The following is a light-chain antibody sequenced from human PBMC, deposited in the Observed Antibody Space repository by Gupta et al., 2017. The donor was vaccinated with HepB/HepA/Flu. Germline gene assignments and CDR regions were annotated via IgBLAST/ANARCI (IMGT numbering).Light chain of an antibody. Sequence: DIQLTQYPSFLSASVGDRVTITCLARQGTSTYLAWYQQNPGKAPKRLIYAASTLQSGVPARFNGSGYGTEFTRTISSLQPEDSATYYCQRPGTFGQGTKLEIK. J-gene: IGKJ2*01. CDR1: QGTSTY. CDR3: QRPGT. CDR2: AAS. V-gene: IGKV1-9*01.